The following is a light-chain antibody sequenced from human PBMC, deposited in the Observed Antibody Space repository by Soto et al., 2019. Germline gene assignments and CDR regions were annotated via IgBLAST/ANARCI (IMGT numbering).Light chain of an antibody. J-gene: IGLJ1*01. Sequence: QSVLTQPPSASGTPGQRVTVSCYGSTSDIGTNAVNWFQHLPGTAPRLLIYTNNQRPSGVPDRFSGSKSGTSASLAISGLQSEDEADYYCATWHDSFYVFGTGT. CDR1: TSDIGTNA. V-gene: IGLV1-44*01. CDR2: TNN. CDR3: ATWHDSFYV.